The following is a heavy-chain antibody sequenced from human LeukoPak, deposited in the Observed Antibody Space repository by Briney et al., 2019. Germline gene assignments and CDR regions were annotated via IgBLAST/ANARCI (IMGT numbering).Heavy chain of an antibody. J-gene: IGHJ4*02. CDR1: GFTFSTFS. CDR2: ITYNSGNV. CDR3: ARDRTGWGMSVPIGY. Sequence: GGSLRLSCEGSGFTFSTFSVNWVRQAPGKGLEWVSTITYNSGNVYYADSVKGRFTVSRDNAMSSVFLQMNSLRAEDTAIYYCARDRTGWGMSVPIGYWGQGTLVAVSS. V-gene: IGHV3-21*06. D-gene: IGHD2-8*01.